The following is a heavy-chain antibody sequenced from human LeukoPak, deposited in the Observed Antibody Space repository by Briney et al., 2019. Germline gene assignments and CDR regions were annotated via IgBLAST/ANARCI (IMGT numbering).Heavy chain of an antibody. CDR2: IYYSGST. J-gene: IGHJ6*03. D-gene: IGHD5-18*01. V-gene: IGHV4-59*01. Sequence: PSETLSLTCTVSGGSISSYYWSWIRQPPGKGLEWSGYIYYSGSTNYNPSLKIRVTISVDTSKNQFSLKLSSVTAADTAVYYCARTTEGGYTYDYFYYYYMDVWGKGTTVTISS. CDR3: ARTTEGGYTYDYFYYYYMDV. CDR1: GGSISSYY.